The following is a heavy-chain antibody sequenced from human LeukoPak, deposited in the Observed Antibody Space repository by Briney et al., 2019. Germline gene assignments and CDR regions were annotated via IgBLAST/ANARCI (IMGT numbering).Heavy chain of an antibody. J-gene: IGHJ6*03. CDR1: GGSISSSSYY. V-gene: IGHV4-39*01. CDR3: ARQRQAIYYYYYMDV. Sequence: SETLSLTCTVSGGSISSSSYYWGWIRQPPGKGLEWIGSIYYSGSTYYNPSPKSRVTISVDTSKNQFSLKLSSVTAADTAVYYCARQRQAIYYYYYMDVWGKGTTVTVSS. CDR2: IYYSGST.